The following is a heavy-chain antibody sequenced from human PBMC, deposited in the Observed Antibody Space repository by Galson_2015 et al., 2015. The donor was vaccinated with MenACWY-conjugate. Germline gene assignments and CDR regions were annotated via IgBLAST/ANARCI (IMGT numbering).Heavy chain of an antibody. CDR1: GFTFRNYW. CDR3: ARGHYGMDV. CDR2: IKKDGSEK. J-gene: IGHJ6*02. Sequence: SLRLSCAASGFTFRNYWMTWVRQAPEKGLEWVACIKKDGSEKYYVDSVKGRFTISRDNAKNSLYLEMNSLRVEDTAVYSCARGHYGMDVWGQGTTVTASS. V-gene: IGHV3-7*03.